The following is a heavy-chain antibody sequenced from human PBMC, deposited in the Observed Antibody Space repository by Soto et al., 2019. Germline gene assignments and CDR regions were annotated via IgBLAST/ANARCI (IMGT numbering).Heavy chain of an antibody. J-gene: IGHJ4*02. CDR1: GYTFTSYD. CDR3: AAQDIVVVPAAIYY. Sequence: GASVKVSCKASGYTFTSYDINWVRQATGQGLEWMGWMNPNSGNTGYAQKFQGRVTMTRNTSISTAYMELSSLRSEDTAVYYCAAQDIVVVPAAIYYWGQGTLVTVSS. CDR2: MNPNSGNT. D-gene: IGHD2-2*01. V-gene: IGHV1-8*01.